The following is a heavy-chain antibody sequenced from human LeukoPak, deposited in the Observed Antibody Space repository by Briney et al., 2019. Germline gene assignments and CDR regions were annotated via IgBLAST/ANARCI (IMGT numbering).Heavy chain of an antibody. V-gene: IGHV4-59*01. D-gene: IGHD5-12*01. CDR1: GGSISSYY. Sequence: PSEPLSLTCTVSGGSISSYYWSWIRQPPGKGLEWIGYIYYSGSTNYNPSLKSRVTISVDTSKNQFSLKLSSVTAADTAVYYCARAGPDYHFDYWGQGTLVTVSS. J-gene: IGHJ4*02. CDR3: ARAGPDYHFDY. CDR2: IYYSGST.